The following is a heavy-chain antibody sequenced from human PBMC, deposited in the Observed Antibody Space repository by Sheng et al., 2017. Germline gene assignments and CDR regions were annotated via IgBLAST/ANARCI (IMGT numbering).Heavy chain of an antibody. D-gene: IGHD4-4*01. CDR2: ISYDGSNK. J-gene: IGHJ4*02. Sequence: QVQLVESGGGVVQPGRSLRLSCAASGFTFSSYAMHWVRQAPGKGLEWVAVISYDGSNKYYADSVKGRFTISRDNSKNTLYLQMNSLRAEDTAVYYCAREDSNYADYWGQGTLVTVSS. V-gene: IGHV3-30-3*01. CDR1: GFTFSSYA. CDR3: AREDSNYADY.